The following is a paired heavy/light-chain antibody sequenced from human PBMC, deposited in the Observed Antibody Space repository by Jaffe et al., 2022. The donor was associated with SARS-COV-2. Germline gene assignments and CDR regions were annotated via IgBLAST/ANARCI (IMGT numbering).Heavy chain of an antibody. Sequence: QVQLVESGGGLVKPGGSLRLSCAASGFTFSDYYMSWIRQAPGKGLEWVSYISSSGSTIYYADSVKGRFTISRDNAKNSLYLQMNSLRAEDTAVYYCARVDYYDSSGYFDYWGQGTLVTVSS. CDR1: GFTFSDYY. V-gene: IGHV3-11*01. CDR2: ISSSGSTI. CDR3: ARVDYYDSSGYFDY. J-gene: IGHJ4*02. D-gene: IGHD3-22*01.
Light chain of an antibody. CDR3: QQSYSTTWT. J-gene: IGKJ1*01. Sequence: DIQMTQSPSSLSASVGDRVTITCRASQSISSYLNWYQQKPGKAPKLLIYAASSLQSGVPSRFSGSGSGTDFTLTISSLQPEDFATYYCQQSYSTTWTFGQGTKVEIK. V-gene: IGKV1-39*01. CDR2: AAS. CDR1: QSISSY.